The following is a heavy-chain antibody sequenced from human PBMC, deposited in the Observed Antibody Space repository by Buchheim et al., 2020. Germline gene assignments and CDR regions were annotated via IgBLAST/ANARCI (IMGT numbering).Heavy chain of an antibody. J-gene: IGHJ4*02. V-gene: IGHV3-30*18. CDR1: GFTFSSYG. Sequence: QVQLVESGGGVVQPGRSLRLSCAASGFTFSSYGVHWVRQAPGKGLEWLALISPVESNKFYADSVKGRFTTSRDNSKNTVYLQMSSLRAEDTAVYYCAKDRELFHTHTYGCLEYWGQGT. CDR2: ISPVESNK. CDR3: AKDRELFHTHTYGCLEY. D-gene: IGHD5-18*01.